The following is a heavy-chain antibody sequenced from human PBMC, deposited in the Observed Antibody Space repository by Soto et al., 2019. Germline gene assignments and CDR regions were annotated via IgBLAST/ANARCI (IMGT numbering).Heavy chain of an antibody. CDR2: IDPSDSYT. J-gene: IGHJ6*02. Sequence: PGESLKISCKGSGYSFTSYWISWVRQMPGKGLEWMGRIDPSDSYTNYSPSFQGHVTISADKSISTAYLQWSSLKASDTAMYYCARQGGYCRAGSCYNNESYYYGMDVWGQGTTVTVSS. D-gene: IGHD2-15*01. CDR1: GYSFTSYW. CDR3: ARQGGYCRAGSCYNNESYYYGMDV. V-gene: IGHV5-10-1*01.